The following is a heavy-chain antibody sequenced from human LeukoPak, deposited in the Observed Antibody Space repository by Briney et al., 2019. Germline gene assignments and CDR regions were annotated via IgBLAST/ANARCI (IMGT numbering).Heavy chain of an antibody. Sequence: GGSLRLSCAASGFTFSSYGMHWVRQAPGKGLEWVAVISYDGSNKYYADSVKGRFTISRDNSKNTLYLQVNSLRAEDTAVYYCAKKLRASGDYRLGPLDYWGQGTLVTVSS. CDR1: GFTFSSYG. J-gene: IGHJ4*02. V-gene: IGHV3-30*18. CDR2: ISYDGSNK. CDR3: AKKLRASGDYRLGPLDY. D-gene: IGHD4-17*01.